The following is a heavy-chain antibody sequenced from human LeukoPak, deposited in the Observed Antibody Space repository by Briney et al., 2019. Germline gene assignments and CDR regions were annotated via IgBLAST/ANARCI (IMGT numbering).Heavy chain of an antibody. Sequence: ASVKVSCKASGYTFTSYGISWVRQAPGQGLEWMGWISAYNGNTNYAQKLQGRVTMTTDTSTSTAYMELRSLRSDDTAVYYCAREEKGSFVGTGYYMVFRWFDPWGQGTLVTVSS. CDR2: ISAYNGNT. D-gene: IGHD3/OR15-3a*01. V-gene: IGHV1-18*01. CDR1: GYTFTSYG. J-gene: IGHJ5*02. CDR3: AREEKGSFVGTGYYMVFRWFDP.